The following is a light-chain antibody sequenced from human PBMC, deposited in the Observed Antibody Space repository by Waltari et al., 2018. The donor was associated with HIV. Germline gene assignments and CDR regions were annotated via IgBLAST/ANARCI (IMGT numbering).Light chain of an antibody. CDR1: QRVTSDY. CDR3: QQYGTTPT. V-gene: IGKV3-20*01. J-gene: IGKJ1*01. Sequence: EIVLTQSPDTLSLSPGERATLSCRASQRVTSDYLAWYQQKPGQPPRLLIYGASTRSTGIADRLSGSGSGTDFTLTISRLEPEDFAVYYCQQYGTTPTFGQGTTVEI. CDR2: GAS.